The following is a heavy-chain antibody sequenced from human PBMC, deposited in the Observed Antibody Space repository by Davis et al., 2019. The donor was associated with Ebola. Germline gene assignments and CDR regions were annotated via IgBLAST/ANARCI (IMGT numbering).Heavy chain of an antibody. CDR3: VRVSRNIATGWYRFDAFDI. J-gene: IGHJ3*02. Sequence: GGSLRLSCAASGFTFSSYSLNWVRQAPGKGLEWVSYISSGSGTIHYADSVKGRFTISRDNAKNSLYLEMNTLRDEDTAIYYCVRVSRNIATGWYRFDAFDIWGQGTLVTVSS. D-gene: IGHD6-19*01. CDR1: GFTFSSYS. V-gene: IGHV3-48*02. CDR2: ISSGSGTI.